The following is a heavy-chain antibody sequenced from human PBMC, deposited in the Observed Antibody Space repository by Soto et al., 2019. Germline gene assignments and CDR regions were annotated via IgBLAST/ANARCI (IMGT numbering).Heavy chain of an antibody. D-gene: IGHD2-8*01. V-gene: IGHV1-3*01. Sequence: VQLVQSGTEVKEPGASVRVSCKPSGYTFTAHSLPWPRQAPGQGLEWMGWIIVSHDKPRYAPQFQGRLTFETDRIGETASMHLTPPTPEDRAVYFCAREPEDGVPGDCWGPGCPVVVSS. CDR2: IIVSHDKP. CDR1: GYTFTAHS. J-gene: IGHJ4*02. CDR3: AREPEDGVPGDC.